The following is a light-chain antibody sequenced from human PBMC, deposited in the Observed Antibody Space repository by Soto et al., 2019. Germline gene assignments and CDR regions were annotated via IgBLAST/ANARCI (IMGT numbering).Light chain of an antibody. V-gene: IGKV1-9*01. CDR1: QGISSY. Sequence: IQLTQSPSSLSASVVDIVTLTFRASQGISSYLAWYQQKPGKAPKLLIYTASTLQSGVPSRFSGSGSGTEFTLTISGLQSEDFALYYCQQYQNLWTCGQGTKGDIK. CDR2: TAS. CDR3: QQYQNLWT. J-gene: IGKJ1*01.